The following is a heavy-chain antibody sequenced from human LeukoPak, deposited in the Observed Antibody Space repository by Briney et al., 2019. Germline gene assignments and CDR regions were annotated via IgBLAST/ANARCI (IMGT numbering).Heavy chain of an antibody. Sequence: SETLSLTCFVSGDSLSSGYYWGWIRPPPGKGLEWLGSIYYSGNTYHNPSLKSRLTISVDTSKNQFSLKLSSVTAADTAVYYCARGRRITFGGIIVPFDYWGQGTVVTVSS. CDR3: ARGRRITFGGIIVPFDY. J-gene: IGHJ4*02. CDR1: GDSLSSGYY. CDR2: IYYSGNT. D-gene: IGHD3-16*02. V-gene: IGHV4-39*01.